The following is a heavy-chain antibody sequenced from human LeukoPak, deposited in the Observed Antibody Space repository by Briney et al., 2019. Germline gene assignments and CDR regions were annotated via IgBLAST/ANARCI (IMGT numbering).Heavy chain of an antibody. CDR1: GYSISSAYY. CDR3: AGVGSQNPYFDY. Sequence: SETLSLTCTVSGYSISSAYYWGWIRQPPGKGLEWIGYVYYSGSTNFNPSLKSRVTLSVDTSKHQFSLKLSSVTAADTAVYYCAGVGSQNPYFDYWGQGSLVTVSS. CDR2: VYYSGST. D-gene: IGHD3-10*01. J-gene: IGHJ4*02. V-gene: IGHV4-61*01.